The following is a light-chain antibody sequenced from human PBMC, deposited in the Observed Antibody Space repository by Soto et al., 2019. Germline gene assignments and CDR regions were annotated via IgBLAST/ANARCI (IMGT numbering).Light chain of an antibody. V-gene: IGLV2-23*01. CDR3: CSYAPISTVV. J-gene: IGLJ3*02. CDR2: EDN. Sequence: QSALTQPASVSGSPGQSITLSCTGTSSDVGSYNLVSWYQQHPGKAPKLMIYEDNKRPSGVSNCFSGSKSGSTASLTISGLQAEDEAHYYCCSYAPISTVVFGGGTKLTVL. CDR1: SSDVGSYNL.